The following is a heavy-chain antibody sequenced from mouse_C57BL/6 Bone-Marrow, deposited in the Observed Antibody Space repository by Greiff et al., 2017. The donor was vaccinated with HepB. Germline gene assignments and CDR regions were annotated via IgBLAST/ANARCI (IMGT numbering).Heavy chain of an antibody. D-gene: IGHD1-1*01. CDR3: ARLGTTVVAYFDY. CDR1: GYTFTDDY. Sequence: VQLQQSGAELVKPGASVKISCKASGYTFTDDYINWVKQRPGQGLEWIGKIGPGCGSTYYNEKFKGKATLTADKSSSTAYMQLSSLTSEDSAVYFCARLGTTVVAYFDYWGQGTTLTVSS. J-gene: IGHJ2*01. CDR2: IGPGCGST. V-gene: IGHV1-77*01.